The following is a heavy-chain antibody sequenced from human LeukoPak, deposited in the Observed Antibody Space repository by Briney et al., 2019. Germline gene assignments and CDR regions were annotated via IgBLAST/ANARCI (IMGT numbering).Heavy chain of an antibody. V-gene: IGHV3-21*01. D-gene: IGHD3-10*01. CDR3: AREAGSGAPGDY. Sequence: GGSLRLSCAASGFTFSTYSMNWVRQAPGKGLEWVSSISSSSSYTSYADSVKGRFTISRDNAKNSLYLQMNSLRAEDTAVYYCAREAGSGAPGDYWGQGTLVTVSS. J-gene: IGHJ4*02. CDR2: ISSSSSYT. CDR1: GFTFSTYS.